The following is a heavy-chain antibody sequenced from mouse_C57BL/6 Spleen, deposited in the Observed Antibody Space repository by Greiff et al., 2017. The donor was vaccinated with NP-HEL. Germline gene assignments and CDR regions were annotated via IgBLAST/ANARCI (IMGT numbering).Heavy chain of an antibody. CDR3: ARGGLLRWDY. Sequence: QVHVKQPGAELVKPGASVKMSCKASGYTFTSYWITWVKQRPGQGLEWIGDIYPGSGSTNYNEKFKSKATLTVDTSSSTAYMQLSSLTSEDSAVYYCARGGLLRWDYWGQGTTLTVSS. CDR1: GYTFTSYW. J-gene: IGHJ2*01. CDR2: IYPGSGST. D-gene: IGHD1-1*01. V-gene: IGHV1-55*01.